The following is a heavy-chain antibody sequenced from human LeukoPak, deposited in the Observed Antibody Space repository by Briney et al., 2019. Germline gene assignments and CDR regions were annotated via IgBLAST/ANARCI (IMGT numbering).Heavy chain of an antibody. CDR3: ARAGVVVRDAFDI. V-gene: IGHV3-74*01. CDR2: INSDGSST. J-gene: IGHJ3*02. D-gene: IGHD3-22*01. CDR1: GFTFSSYW. Sequence: RTGGSLRLSCAASGFTFSSYWMHWVRHAPGKGLVWVSRINSDGSSTSYADSVKGRFTISRDNAKNTLYLQMNSLRAEDTAVYYCARAGVVVRDAFDIWGQGTMVTVSS.